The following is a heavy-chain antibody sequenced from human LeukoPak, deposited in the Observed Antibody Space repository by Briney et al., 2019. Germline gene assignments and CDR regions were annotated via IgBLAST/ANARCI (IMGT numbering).Heavy chain of an antibody. V-gene: IGHV3-30*02. D-gene: IGHD6-6*01. CDR3: AKGGNGSSVLDV. Sequence: GGSLRLSCAASGFTFNSYGMHWVRQAPGKGLEWVSFIRYDGTNKYYVDSVKGRFTISRDNSKNTLYLQMNSLRAEDTAVYYCAKGGNGSSVLDVWGKGTTVTVSS. CDR1: GFTFNSYG. CDR2: IRYDGTNK. J-gene: IGHJ6*04.